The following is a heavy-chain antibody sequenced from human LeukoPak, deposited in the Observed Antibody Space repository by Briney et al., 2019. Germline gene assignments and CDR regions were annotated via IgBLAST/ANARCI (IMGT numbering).Heavy chain of an antibody. D-gene: IGHD4-17*01. CDR3: ARGGYGDRIDY. CDR2: INPSGGST. CDR1: GYIVITYD. J-gene: IGHJ4*02. V-gene: IGHV1-46*01. Sequence: ASVKVSCKASGYIVITYDMLWLPRAPGQGLEWMGIINPSGGSTSYAQKFQGRVTITRDTSTSTVYMELSRLRSEDTAVYYCARGGYGDRIDYWGQGTLVSVSS.